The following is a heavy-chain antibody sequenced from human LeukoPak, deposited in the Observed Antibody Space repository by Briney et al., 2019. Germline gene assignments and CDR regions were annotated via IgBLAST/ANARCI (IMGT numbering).Heavy chain of an antibody. CDR2: ISGSGGST. J-gene: IGHJ4*02. Sequence: GGSLRLSCAASGFTFNTYAMSWVRQAPGKGLEWVSAISGSGGSTYYADSVKGRFTISRDNSKNTLYLQIHSLRAEDTAVYYCARGKGSSSSSIDWWGQGTLVTVSS. V-gene: IGHV3-23*01. D-gene: IGHD2-15*01. CDR1: GFTFNTYA. CDR3: ARGKGSSSSSIDW.